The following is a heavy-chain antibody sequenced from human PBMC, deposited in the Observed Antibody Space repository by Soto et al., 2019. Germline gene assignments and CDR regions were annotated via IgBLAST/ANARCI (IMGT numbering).Heavy chain of an antibody. J-gene: IGHJ6*02. V-gene: IGHV3-48*03. D-gene: IGHD6-6*01. CDR1: GFTFSSYE. CDR3: ARGIAARRYYYYYGMDV. Sequence: LRLSCAASGFTFSSYEMNWVRQSPWKWLEWVSYISSSGSTIYYADSVKGRFTISRDNAKNSLYLQMNSLRAEDTAVYYCARGIAARRYYYYYGMDVWGQGTTVTVSS. CDR2: ISSSGSTI.